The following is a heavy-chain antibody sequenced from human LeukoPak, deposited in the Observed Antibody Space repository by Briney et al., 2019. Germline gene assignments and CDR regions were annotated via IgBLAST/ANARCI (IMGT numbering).Heavy chain of an antibody. D-gene: IGHD4-17*01. CDR1: GGSISSNTYY. Sequence: SETLSLTCTVSGGSISSNTYYWGWIRQPPGKGLEWIGTIYYSGSTYYNPSLKSRVTISVDTSKNQFSLKLRSVTAADTAVYYCARDSTLTTMTPEAFDIWGQGTMVTVSS. V-gene: IGHV4-39*07. J-gene: IGHJ3*02. CDR3: ARDSTLTTMTPEAFDI. CDR2: IYYSGST.